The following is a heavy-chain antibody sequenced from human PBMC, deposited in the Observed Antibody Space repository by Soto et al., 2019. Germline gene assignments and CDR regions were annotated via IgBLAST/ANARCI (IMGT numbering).Heavy chain of an antibody. CDR1: GFSLTTSGVG. D-gene: IGHD2-2*01. CDR3: VRAYASTTSCNPYYYYGMDV. J-gene: IGHJ6*02. V-gene: IGHV2-5*02. Sequence: SGPTLVNPTQTLTLTCTFSGFSLTTSGVGVGWIRQPPGKALEWLALIYWDDDKRYSPSLKSRLTVTKDTSKNQVVLTMTNMDPVDTATYYCVRAYASTTSCNPYYYYGMDVWGQGTTVTVSS. CDR2: IYWDDDK.